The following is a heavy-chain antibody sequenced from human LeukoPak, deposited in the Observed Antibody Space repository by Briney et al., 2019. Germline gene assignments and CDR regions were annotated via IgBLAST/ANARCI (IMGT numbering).Heavy chain of an antibody. CDR2: INPNSGGT. D-gene: IGHD3-10*01. J-gene: IGHJ4*02. CDR1: GYTFTSYD. Sequence: ASVKVSCKASGYTFTSYDINWVRQATGQGLEWMGWINPNSGGTNYAQKFQGRVTMTRDTSISTAYMELSRLRSDDTAVYYCARSILWFGESSPDYWGQGTLVTVSS. CDR3: ARSILWFGESSPDY. V-gene: IGHV1-2*02.